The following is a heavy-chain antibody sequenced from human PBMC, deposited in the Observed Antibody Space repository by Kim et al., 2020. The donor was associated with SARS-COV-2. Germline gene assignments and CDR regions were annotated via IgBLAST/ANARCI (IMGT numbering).Heavy chain of an antibody. CDR3: ARGLPLFDY. V-gene: IGHV4-31*02. CDR2: GGT. Sequence: GGTHNNPTLKSRVTISVDASKNQFYLKQSSVTAADTAVYYCARGLPLFDYWGQGTLVTVSS. J-gene: IGHJ4*02.